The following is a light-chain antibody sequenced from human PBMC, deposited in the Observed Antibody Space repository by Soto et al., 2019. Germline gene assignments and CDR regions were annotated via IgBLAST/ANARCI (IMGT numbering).Light chain of an antibody. CDR1: QGISSY. CDR3: QQYYSYPFT. CDR2: AAP. J-gene: IGKJ3*01. Sequence: AIRMTQSPSSLSASTGDRVTITCRASQGISSYLAWDQQKPGKAPKLLIYAAPTLQSGVPSRFSGSGSGTDFTLTISCLQSEDFATYYCQQYYSYPFTFGPGTKVDIK. V-gene: IGKV1-8*01.